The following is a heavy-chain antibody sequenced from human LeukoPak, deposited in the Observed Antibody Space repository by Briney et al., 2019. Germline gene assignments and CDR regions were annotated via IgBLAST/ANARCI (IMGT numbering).Heavy chain of an antibody. D-gene: IGHD6-19*01. J-gene: IGHJ4*02. CDR2: ISSGSSYI. V-gene: IGHV3-21*01. CDR1: GFTFSSYN. CDR3: ARDWGGGWEGSVFDY. Sequence: KPGGSLRLSCAASGFTFSSYNMNWVRQAPGKGLEWVSSISSGSSYIYYADSVKGRFTISRDNAKNSLYLQMNSLRAEDTAVYYCARDWGGGWEGSVFDYWGQGTLVTVSS.